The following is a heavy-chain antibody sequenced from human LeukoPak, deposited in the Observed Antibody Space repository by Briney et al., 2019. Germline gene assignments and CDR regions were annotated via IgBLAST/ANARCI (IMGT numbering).Heavy chain of an antibody. Sequence: SETLSLTCTVSGGSICSYHWSWIRQPAGKGLEWIGRIYTSGNTNYTPSLKSRVTMSVDTSKNQISLKVKSVTAADTAVYYCARGPIRTFGYGLDVWGQGTTVTVSS. D-gene: IGHD1-14*01. CDR1: GGSICSYH. CDR3: ARGPIRTFGYGLDV. CDR2: IYTSGNT. V-gene: IGHV4-4*07. J-gene: IGHJ6*02.